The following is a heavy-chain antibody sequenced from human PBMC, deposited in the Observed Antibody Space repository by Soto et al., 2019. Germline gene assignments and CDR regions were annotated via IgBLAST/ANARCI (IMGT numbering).Heavy chain of an antibody. Sequence: QMQLVESGGGVVQPGRSLRLSCAASGFIFSSYAMHWVRQAPGKGLEWVAFISYDGRNKYKADSVKGRFTISRDNSENMLYLQMNSLRAEDTAVYYCAREEVGANFFHWGQGTLVTVSS. V-gene: IGHV3-30*04. CDR1: GFIFSSYA. CDR2: ISYDGRNK. CDR3: AREEVGANFFH. J-gene: IGHJ4*02. D-gene: IGHD1-26*01.